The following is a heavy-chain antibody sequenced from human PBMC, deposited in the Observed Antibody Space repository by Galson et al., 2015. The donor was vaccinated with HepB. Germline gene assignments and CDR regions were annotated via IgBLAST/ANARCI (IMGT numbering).Heavy chain of an antibody. CDR3: AKEGYYDYIWGRYRHTRPFVF. D-gene: IGHD3-16*02. V-gene: IGHV3-30*18. CDR1: GFTFSSYA. CDR2: ISNDGSNK. Sequence: SLRLSCAASGFTFSSYAMHWVRQAPGKGLEWVAYISNDGSNKYYVDSVKGRFTIPRDNSENTLYLQMNSLRAEDTAVYYCAKEGYYDYIWGRYRHTRPFVFWGQGTLVTVSS. J-gene: IGHJ4*02.